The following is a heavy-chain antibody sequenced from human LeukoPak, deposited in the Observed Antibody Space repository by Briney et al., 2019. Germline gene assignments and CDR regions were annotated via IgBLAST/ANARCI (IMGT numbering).Heavy chain of an antibody. CDR1: GGSFSGYY. CDR2: INHSGST. V-gene: IGHV4-34*01. CDR3: AREGSPLRYFDWLSPFDY. J-gene: IGHJ4*02. Sequence: SETLSLTCAVYGGSFSGYYWSWIRQPPGKGLEWIGEINHSGSTNYNPSLKSRVTISVDTSKNQFSLKLSSVTAADTAVYYCAREGSPLRYFDWLSPFDYWGQGTLVTVSS. D-gene: IGHD3-9*01.